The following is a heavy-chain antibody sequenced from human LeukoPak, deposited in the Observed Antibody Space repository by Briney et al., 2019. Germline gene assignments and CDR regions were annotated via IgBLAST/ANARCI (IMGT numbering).Heavy chain of an antibody. CDR2: INHSGST. CDR3: ARGPNRYYFDY. CDR1: GGSFSGYY. Sequence: PSETLFLTCAVYGGSFSGYYWSWIRQPPGKGLEWIGEINHSGSTNYNPSLKSRVTISVDTSKNQFSLKLSSVTAADTAVYYCARGPNRYYFDYWGQGTLVTVSS. J-gene: IGHJ4*02. D-gene: IGHD2/OR15-2a*01. V-gene: IGHV4-34*01.